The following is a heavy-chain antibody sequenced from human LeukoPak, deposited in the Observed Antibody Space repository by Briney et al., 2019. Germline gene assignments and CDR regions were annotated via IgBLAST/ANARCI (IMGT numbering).Heavy chain of an antibody. CDR3: ARGLVAAAGKGLKGAGYYYYYYGMDV. D-gene: IGHD6-13*01. CDR2: IWYDGSNK. CDR1: GFTFSSYG. V-gene: IGHV3-33*08. J-gene: IGHJ6*02. Sequence: GGSLRLSCAASGFTFSSYGMHWVRQAPGKGLEWVAVIWYDGSNKYYADSVKGRFTISRDNSKNTLYLQMNSLRAEDTAVYYCARGLVAAAGKGLKGAGYYYYYYGMDVWGQGTTVTVSS.